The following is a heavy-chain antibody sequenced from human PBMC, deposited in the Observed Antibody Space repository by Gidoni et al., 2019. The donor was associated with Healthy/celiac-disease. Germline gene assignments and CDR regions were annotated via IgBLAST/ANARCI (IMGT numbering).Heavy chain of an antibody. J-gene: IGHJ6*03. CDR2: IYYSGST. CDR1: GGSISSYY. Sequence: QVQLQASCPGMVKPSVTVALTCTVSGGSISSYYWSWIRQPPGKGLEWIGYIYYSGSTNYNPSLKSRVTISVDTSKNQFSLKLSSVTAADTAVYYCARGSSSRLCYYIDVWGKGTTFTVSS. V-gene: IGHV4-59*01. CDR3: ARGSSSRLCYYIDV. D-gene: IGHD6-13*01.